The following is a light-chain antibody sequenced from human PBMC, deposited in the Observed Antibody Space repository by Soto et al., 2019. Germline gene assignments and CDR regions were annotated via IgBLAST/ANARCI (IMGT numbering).Light chain of an antibody. J-gene: IGKJ5*01. CDR1: QSVSSSY. CDR3: QERSNWPPIT. CDR2: GAS. V-gene: IGKV3D-20*02. Sequence: EIVLTQSPGTLSLSPGERATLSCRASQSVSSSYLAWYQQKPGQAPRLLIYGASTRATGIPDRFSGTGSGTDFNLTISSLEPEDIAVYYCQERSNWPPITFGQGTRLEIK.